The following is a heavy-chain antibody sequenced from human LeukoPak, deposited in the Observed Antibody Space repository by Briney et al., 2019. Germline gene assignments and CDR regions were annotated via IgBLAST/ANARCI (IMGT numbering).Heavy chain of an antibody. CDR1: GFTFSSYE. CDR2: IPSSGSTR. CDR3: ARGATAMAYFDC. Sequence: GGSLRLSCAASGFTFSSYEMNWVRQAPGKGLEWVSYIPSSGSTRHYADSVKGRFTISRDNAKDSLYLQMNSLRDEDTAVYYCARGATAMAYFDCWGQGTLVPVSS. J-gene: IGHJ4*02. D-gene: IGHD5-18*01. V-gene: IGHV3-48*03.